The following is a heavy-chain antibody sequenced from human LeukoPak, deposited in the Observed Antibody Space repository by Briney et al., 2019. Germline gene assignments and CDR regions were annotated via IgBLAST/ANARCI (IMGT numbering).Heavy chain of an antibody. D-gene: IGHD3-10*01. CDR1: GFTFSSYA. CDR3: ATDRFAGSYYFYCLF. CDR2: ISYDGSNK. Sequence: GGSLRLSCAASGFTFSSYAMHWVRQAPGKGLEWVAVISYDGSNKYYADSVKGRFTISRDNSKNTLYLQMNSLRAEDTAVYYCATDRFAGSYYFYCLFWGQGTLVTVSS. J-gene: IGHJ4*02. V-gene: IGHV3-30-3*01.